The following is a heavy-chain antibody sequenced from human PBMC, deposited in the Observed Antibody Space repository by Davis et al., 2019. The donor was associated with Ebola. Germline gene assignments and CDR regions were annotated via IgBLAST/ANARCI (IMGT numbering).Heavy chain of an antibody. CDR3: ARHWAGYSSSWFFFDY. D-gene: IGHD6-13*01. CDR2: IYYSGST. V-gene: IGHV4-39*01. Sequence: MPSETLSLTCTVSGGSISSSSYYWGWIRQPPGKGLEWIGSIYYSGSTYYNPSLKSRVTISVDTSKNQFSLKLSSVTAADTAVYYCARHWAGYSSSWFFFDYWGQGTLVTASS. CDR1: GGSISSSSYY. J-gene: IGHJ4*02.